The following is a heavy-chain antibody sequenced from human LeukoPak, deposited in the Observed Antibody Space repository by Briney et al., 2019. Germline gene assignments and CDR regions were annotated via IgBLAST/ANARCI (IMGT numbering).Heavy chain of an antibody. CDR3: ARAYGDTMIDY. J-gene: IGHJ4*02. Sequence: SETLSLTCTFTGGSISSYYWSWIREPPGKVLEWIGYIYYSGSTNYNPSLKSRVTISVVTSKNQFSLKLSSVTAADTAVYYCARAYGDTMIDYWGQGTLVTVSS. CDR1: GGSISSYY. D-gene: IGHD3-22*01. V-gene: IGHV4-59*01. CDR2: IYYSGST.